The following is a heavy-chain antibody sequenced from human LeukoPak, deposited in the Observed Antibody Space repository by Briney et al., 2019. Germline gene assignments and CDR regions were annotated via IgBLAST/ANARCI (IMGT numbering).Heavy chain of an antibody. Sequence: GGSLRLSCAASGFTFSSYSMNWVRQAPGKGLEWVSSISSSSSCIYYADSVKGRFTISRDNSKNTLYLQMNSLRAEDTAVYYCAKVRRIGSFDYWGQGTLVTVSS. CDR3: AKVRRIGSFDY. D-gene: IGHD3-10*01. CDR2: ISSSSSCI. V-gene: IGHV3-21*04. J-gene: IGHJ4*02. CDR1: GFTFSSYS.